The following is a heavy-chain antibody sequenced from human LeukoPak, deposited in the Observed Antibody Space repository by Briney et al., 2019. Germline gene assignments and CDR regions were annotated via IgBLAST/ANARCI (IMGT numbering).Heavy chain of an antibody. CDR2: ISSNSDNT. CDR1: GYTFTSYD. CDR3: ARDWGSIKVITDY. V-gene: IGHV1-18*01. J-gene: IGHJ4*02. Sequence: ASVKVSCKASGYTFTSYDISWVRQAPGQGLEWVGWISSNSDNTNYAQKFQGRVTMTTDTSTSTAYMELRSLRSDDTAVYYCARDWGSIKVITDYWGQGTLVTVSS. D-gene: IGHD3-16*01.